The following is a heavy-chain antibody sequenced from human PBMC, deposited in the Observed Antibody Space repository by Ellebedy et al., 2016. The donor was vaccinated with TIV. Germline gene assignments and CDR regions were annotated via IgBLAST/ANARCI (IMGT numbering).Heavy chain of an antibody. CDR2: INPSGGST. Sequence: AASVTVSCKASGYTFSSSYIHWVRQAPGQGLEWMGIINPSGGSTTYAQSLQGRVTMTRDTSTTTVYMELSSLRSEDTAVYYCARSRSSGWLHTPDYWGRGTLVIVSS. CDR1: GYTFSSSY. CDR3: ARSRSSGWLHTPDY. D-gene: IGHD6-19*01. V-gene: IGHV1-46*04. J-gene: IGHJ4*02.